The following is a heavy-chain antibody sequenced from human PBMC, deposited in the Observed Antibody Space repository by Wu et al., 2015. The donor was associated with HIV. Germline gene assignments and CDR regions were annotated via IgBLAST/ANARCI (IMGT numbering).Heavy chain of an antibody. D-gene: IGHD3-10*01. J-gene: IGHJ6*02. CDR1: GDTFHNYA. Sequence: QVQLVQSGAEVKKPGSSVKVSCKPSGDTFHNYAISWVRQAPGHGLEWMGGIIPIFGSTNYAQKFQGRVTITADESTSTAYMELSSLRSEDTAVYYCARGYYGSGSYYNDYYYYGMDVWGQGTTVTVSS. V-gene: IGHV1-69*12. CDR3: ARGYYGSGSYYNDYYYYGMDV. CDR2: IIPIFGST.